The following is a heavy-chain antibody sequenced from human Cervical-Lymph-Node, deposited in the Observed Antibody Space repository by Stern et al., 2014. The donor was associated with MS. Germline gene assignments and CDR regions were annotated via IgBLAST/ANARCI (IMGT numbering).Heavy chain of an antibody. J-gene: IGHJ4*02. CDR1: GGSITSGSYY. CDR3: ARGGEGWNSYYFDY. V-gene: IGHV4-61*02. Sequence: QVQLQESGPGLVKPSQTLSLSCSVSGGSITSGSYYWTWIRQPAGKGPEWIGSIYSTGTTNYNPSLNSRVSMSLDTSENQFSLKLISVTAADTAVYYCARGGEGWNSYYFDYWGQGTLVTVSS. CDR2: IYSTGTT. D-gene: IGHD1-7*01.